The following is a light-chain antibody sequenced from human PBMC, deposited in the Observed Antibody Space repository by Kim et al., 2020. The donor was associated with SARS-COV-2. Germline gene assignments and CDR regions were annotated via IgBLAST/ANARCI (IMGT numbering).Light chain of an antibody. CDR2: DIN. CDR1: SSDLGTFKY. Sequence: QSVLTQPASVSGSPGQSITISCTGTSSDLGTFKYVSWYQQHPDKAPKLMIYDINKRPSGISNRFSGSKSGNTASLTISGLQAADEADYYCGSYTNTNTWVFGGGTKVTVL. J-gene: IGLJ3*02. CDR3: GSYTNTNTWV. V-gene: IGLV2-14*01.